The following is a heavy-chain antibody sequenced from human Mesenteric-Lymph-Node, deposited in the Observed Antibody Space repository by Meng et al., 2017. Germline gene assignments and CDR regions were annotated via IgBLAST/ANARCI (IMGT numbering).Heavy chain of an antibody. V-gene: IGHV3-23*01. CDR2: ISGSGGST. J-gene: IGHJ6*04. CDR3: AKRNSKSRFASNGMDV. D-gene: IGHD4-11*01. Sequence: GESLKISCAASGFTFSSYAMSWVRQAPGKGLEWVAAISGSGGSTYYADSVKGRFTISRDNSKNTLYLQINSLRAEDTAVYYCAKRNSKSRFASNGMDVWAKGPRSPSPQ. CDR1: GFTFSSYA.